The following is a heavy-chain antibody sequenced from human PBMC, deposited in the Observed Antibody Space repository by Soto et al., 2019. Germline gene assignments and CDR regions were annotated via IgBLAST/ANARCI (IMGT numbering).Heavy chain of an antibody. CDR1: GGSFSGYY. J-gene: IGHJ6*02. V-gene: IGHV4-34*01. CDR3: ASLRVTGDHSYYGMDV. Sequence: SETLSLTCAVYGGSFSGYYWSWIRQPPGKGLEWIGEINHSGSTNYNPSLKSRVTISVDTSKNQFSLKLSSVTAADTAVYYCASLRVTGDHSYYGMDVWGQGTTVTVSS. CDR2: INHSGST. D-gene: IGHD3-9*01.